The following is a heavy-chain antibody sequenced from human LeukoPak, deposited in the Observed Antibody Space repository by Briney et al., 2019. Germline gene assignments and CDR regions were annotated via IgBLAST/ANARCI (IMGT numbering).Heavy chain of an antibody. J-gene: IGHJ2*01. CDR2: IKQDGSDT. CDR3: ARRRNWYFDL. CDR1: GFTFSNFW. V-gene: IGHV3-7*01. Sequence: GGSLTLSCAASGFTFSNFWMTWVRQAPGKGLEWVANIKQDGSDTYYVDSVKGRFTISRDNTWDSMLLQMSNLRNEDTAIYYCARRRNWYFDLWGPGTLVTVSS.